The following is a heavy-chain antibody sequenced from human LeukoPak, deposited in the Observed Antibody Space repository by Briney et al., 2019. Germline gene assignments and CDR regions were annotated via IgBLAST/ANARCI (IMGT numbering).Heavy chain of an antibody. D-gene: IGHD6-19*01. CDR2: INAANGNT. V-gene: IGHV1-3*01. Sequence: ASVKVSCKASGYTFTSYNIHWVRQAPGERLEWMGWINAANGNTQYSQKFQGRVTITRDTSASTAYMELSSLRSEDTAVYYCVRGAPIRVAVAATFDPWGQGTLVTVPS. J-gene: IGHJ5*02. CDR1: GYTFTSYN. CDR3: VRGAPIRVAVAATFDP.